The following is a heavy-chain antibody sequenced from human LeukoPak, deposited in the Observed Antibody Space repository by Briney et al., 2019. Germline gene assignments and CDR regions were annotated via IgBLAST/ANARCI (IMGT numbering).Heavy chain of an antibody. CDR3: ARQGWGLRHAFDS. J-gene: IGHJ3*02. CDR2: IYTSGRT. CDR1: GGSLSSYY. Sequence: PSETLSLTCPVAGGSLSSYYWSCIRQPQGKGLEWIGYIYTSGRTNYNPSLKSRVTISVHTSKSQFSLRLSSVTAADTAVYFCARQGWGLRHAFDSWGQGTMVTVSS. D-gene: IGHD1-26*01. V-gene: IGHV4-4*09.